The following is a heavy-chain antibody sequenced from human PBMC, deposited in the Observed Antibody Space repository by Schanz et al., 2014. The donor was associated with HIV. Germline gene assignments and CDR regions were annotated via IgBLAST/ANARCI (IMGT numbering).Heavy chain of an antibody. Sequence: EVQLVESGGGLVQPGGSLRLSCVASGFTFSSYWMSWVRQAPGKGLEWVANIKEDGIEKYYVDSVKGRFTISRDNAKNSLYLNMYSLRAEDTAVYFCAKSNGGDTAVVQYYFDYWGQGTLVSVSS. V-gene: IGHV3-7*01. D-gene: IGHD5-18*01. J-gene: IGHJ4*02. CDR3: AKSNGGDTAVVQYYFDY. CDR2: IKEDGIEK. CDR1: GFTFSSYW.